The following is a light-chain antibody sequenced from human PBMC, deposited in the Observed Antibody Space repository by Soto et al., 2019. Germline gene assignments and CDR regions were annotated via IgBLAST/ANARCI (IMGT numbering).Light chain of an antibody. CDR3: TQHNSYPVT. J-gene: IGKJ4*01. Sequence: DIQMSQSPSSLSASIGDRVTITCRASQGIRNDLAWYQQRPGKAPKRLIYAASTLQSGVPSRFNGNGAGTELTLTIDSLQSEDFATYYCTQHNSYPVTFGGGTKVEIK. CDR2: AAS. V-gene: IGKV1-17*01. CDR1: QGIRND.